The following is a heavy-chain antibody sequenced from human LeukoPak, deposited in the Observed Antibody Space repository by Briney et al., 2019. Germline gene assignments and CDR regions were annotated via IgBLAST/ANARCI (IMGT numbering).Heavy chain of an antibody. V-gene: IGHV3-33*01. CDR2: IWYDGSDK. CDR1: GFTFSRHG. J-gene: IGHJ4*02. CDR3: VRDISSRHFDF. Sequence: GRSRRLSCAASGFTFSRHGMHWVRQAPGKGLERVAVIWYDGSDKYYADSVKGRFTISRDNSRSTLYLQMNSLRAEDTAVYYCVRDISSRHFDFWGQGTLVTVSS. D-gene: IGHD2-2*01.